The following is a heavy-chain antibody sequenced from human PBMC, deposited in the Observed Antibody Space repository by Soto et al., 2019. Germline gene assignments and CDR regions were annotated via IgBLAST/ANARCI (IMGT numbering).Heavy chain of an antibody. V-gene: IGHV4-59*08. J-gene: IGHJ2*01. CDR1: GDSLDSYY. CDR3: ARLGRAVAGPTYHYFDL. D-gene: IGHD6-19*01. Sequence: QVQLQESGPGLVKPSETLSLTCTVSGDSLDSYYWSWIRQPPGKELEWIAYIYYSGSTNYNPSLQSRVTISVDTSKNQFSLKVTSVTAADTAVYYCARLGRAVAGPTYHYFDLWGRGTLVTVSS. CDR2: IYYSGST.